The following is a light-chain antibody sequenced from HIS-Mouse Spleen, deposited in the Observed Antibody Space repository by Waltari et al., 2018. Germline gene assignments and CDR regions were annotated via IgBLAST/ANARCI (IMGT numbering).Light chain of an antibody. J-gene: IGLJ2*01. V-gene: IGLV3-10*01. CDR3: YSTDSSGNHRV. Sequence: YELTQPPSVSVSPGQTARITCSGGALPKKYAYWYQQKSGQAPVLVIYEDSKRPSGIPERFSGSSSGTMATLTISGAQVEDEADYYCYSTDSSGNHRVFGGGTKLTVL. CDR2: EDS. CDR1: ALPKKY.